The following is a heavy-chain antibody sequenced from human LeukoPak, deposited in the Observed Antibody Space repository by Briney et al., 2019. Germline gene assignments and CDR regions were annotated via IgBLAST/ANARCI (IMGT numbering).Heavy chain of an antibody. D-gene: IGHD2-15*01. J-gene: IGHJ4*02. CDR1: GFIFSNHW. V-gene: IGHV3-7*01. CDR2: INERGSET. CDR3: AKDYSFSNFN. Sequence: GGSLRLSCAASGFIFSNHWMTWVRQAPGKGLEWVANINERGSETYYADYVKGRFTISRDNTKKSLFLQLNSLSVEDTAMYYCAKDYSFSNFNWGQGTLVTVSS.